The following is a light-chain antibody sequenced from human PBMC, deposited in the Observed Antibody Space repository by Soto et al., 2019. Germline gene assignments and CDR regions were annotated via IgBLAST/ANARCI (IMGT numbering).Light chain of an antibody. CDR1: QTISYN. Sequence: EIVMTQSPVTLSLSPGERATLSCRASQTISYNLAWYQQNPGQPPRLLIYGASTRATGIPARFSGSGSGTEYTLTISSLQSEDFAVYYCQQYNYWPPVTFGGGTRVEI. CDR3: QQYNYWPPVT. CDR2: GAS. V-gene: IGKV3-15*01. J-gene: IGKJ4*01.